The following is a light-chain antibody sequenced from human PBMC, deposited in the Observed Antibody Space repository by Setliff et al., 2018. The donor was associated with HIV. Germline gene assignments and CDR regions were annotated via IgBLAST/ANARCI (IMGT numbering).Light chain of an antibody. CDR1: SSDVGGYNS. CDR3: SSYASSDTYV. J-gene: IGLJ1*01. CDR2: EVS. V-gene: IGLV2-14*01. Sequence: QSALTQPASMSGSPGQSITISCTGTSSDVGGYNSVSWYQQHPGKAPKLIIYEVSNRPSGVSNRFSGSKSGNTASLTTSGRQAEDDADYSCSSYASSDTYVFGIGTKVTVL.